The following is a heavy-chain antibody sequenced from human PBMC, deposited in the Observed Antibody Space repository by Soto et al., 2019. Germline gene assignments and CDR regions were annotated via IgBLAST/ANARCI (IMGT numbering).Heavy chain of an antibody. V-gene: IGHV3-23*01. D-gene: IGHD2-2*01. CDR2: ISGSGGSA. CDR3: AKDSVVVFTIFDY. CDR1: GFTFSSYA. Sequence: GGSLRLSCAASGFTFSSYAMSWVRQAPGKGLEWVSGISGSGGSAYYADSVKGRFTISRDNSKNTLFLQMNSLRVEDTAVYYCAKDSVVVFTIFDYWGQGTLVTVSS. J-gene: IGHJ4*02.